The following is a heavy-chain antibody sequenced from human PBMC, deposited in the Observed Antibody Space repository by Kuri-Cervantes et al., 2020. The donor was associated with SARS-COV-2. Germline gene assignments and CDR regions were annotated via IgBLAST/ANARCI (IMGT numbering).Heavy chain of an antibody. CDR1: GFTFDDYA. D-gene: IGHD6-13*01. CDR2: ISWNSGSI. J-gene: IGHJ4*02. CDR3: AKDIIAAAGMTIGY. V-gene: IGHV3-9*01. Sequence: SLKISCAASGFTFDDYAMHWVRQAPGKGLEWVSGISWNSGSIGYADSVKGRFTISRDNAKNSLYLQMNSLRAEDTALYYCAKDIIAAAGMTIGYWGQGALVTVSS.